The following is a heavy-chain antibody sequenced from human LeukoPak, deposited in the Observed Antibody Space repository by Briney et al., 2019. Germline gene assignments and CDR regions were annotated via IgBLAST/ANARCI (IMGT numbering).Heavy chain of an antibody. CDR1: GGSFSGYY. J-gene: IGHJ5*02. V-gene: IGHV4-34*01. D-gene: IGHD3-22*01. Sequence: SETLSLTCAVYGGSFSGYYWSWIHQPPGKGLEWIGEINHSGSTNYNPSLKSRVTISVDTSKNQFSLKLSSVTAADTAVYYCARGLYDSSGYYSGRFDPWGQGTLVTVSS. CDR3: ARGLYDSSGYYSGRFDP. CDR2: INHSGST.